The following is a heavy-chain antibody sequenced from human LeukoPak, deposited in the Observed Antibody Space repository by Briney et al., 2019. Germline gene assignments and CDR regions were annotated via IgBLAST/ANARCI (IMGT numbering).Heavy chain of an antibody. D-gene: IGHD4-11*01. CDR1: GGSISSYY. J-gene: IGHJ5*02. V-gene: IGHV4-59*01. CDR2: IYYSGST. Sequence: SETLSLTCTVSGGSISSYYWSWIRQPPGEGLEWIGYIYYSGSTNYNPSLKSRVTISVDTSKNQFSLKLSSVTAAATAVYYCARAHSIRNWFDPWGQGTLVTVSS. CDR3: ARAHSIRNWFDP.